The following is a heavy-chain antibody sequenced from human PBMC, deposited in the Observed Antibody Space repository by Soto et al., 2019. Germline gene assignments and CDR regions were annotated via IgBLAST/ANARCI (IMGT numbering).Heavy chain of an antibody. J-gene: IGHJ3*01. D-gene: IGHD2-21*01. CDR1: GGSIRSSFW. CDR3: ARASSFRGDFDF. Sequence: QVQLQESGPGLVQPSGTLSLTCAVSGGSIRSSFWWTWLRQSPGKGLEWIGEFYHAGSPNYNPSLQSRVTISADTSKNLFSLRLTSVTAADTAIYYCARASSFRGDFDFWGQGTAVTVSS. CDR2: FYHAGSP. V-gene: IGHV4-4*02.